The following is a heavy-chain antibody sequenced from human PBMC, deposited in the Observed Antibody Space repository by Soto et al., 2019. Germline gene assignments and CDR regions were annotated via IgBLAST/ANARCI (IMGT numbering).Heavy chain of an antibody. CDR3: AKGSDFDY. J-gene: IGHJ4*02. Sequence: GGSLRLSCAASGFTFSTYGMCWVRQAPGKGPEWVALISGSVGGTYYADSVKGRFTTSRDNSRNTLYLQMNSLRAEDTAVYYCAKGSDFDYWGQGTPVTVSS. V-gene: IGHV3-23*01. CDR2: ISGSVGGT. CDR1: GFTFSTYG.